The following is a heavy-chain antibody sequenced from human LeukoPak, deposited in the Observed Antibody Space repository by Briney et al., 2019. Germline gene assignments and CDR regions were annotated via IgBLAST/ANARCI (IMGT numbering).Heavy chain of an antibody. D-gene: IGHD2-8*02. Sequence: GRSLRLSCAASGFAFSSYDMHWVRQAPGKGLEWVSTISGNGRSTYYGDSVKGRFTISRDNSKNTLSLQMNSLRAEDTAVYYCAKEYYVLLVYALGGSFDYWGRGTLVTVSS. CDR3: AKEYYVLLVYALGGSFDY. J-gene: IGHJ4*02. CDR1: GFAFSSYD. V-gene: IGHV3-23*01. CDR2: ISGNGRST.